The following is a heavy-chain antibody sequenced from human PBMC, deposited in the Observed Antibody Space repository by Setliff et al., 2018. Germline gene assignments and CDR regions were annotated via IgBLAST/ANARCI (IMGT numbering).Heavy chain of an antibody. CDR2: INHSGST. D-gene: IGHD3-3*01. CDR3: ARERMYYNFWSGYSDY. Sequence: GSLRLSCAVSGFTFSSYEMNWVRQAPGKGLEWIGSINHSGSTYYNPSLKSRVTISVDTSKNHFSLKLSSVTAADTAVYYCARERMYYNFWSGYSDYWGQGTLVTVSS. V-gene: IGHV4-38-2*02. CDR1: GFTFSSYE. J-gene: IGHJ4*02.